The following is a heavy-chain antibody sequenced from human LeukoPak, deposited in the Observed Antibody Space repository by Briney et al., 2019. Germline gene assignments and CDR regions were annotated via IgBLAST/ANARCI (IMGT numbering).Heavy chain of an antibody. CDR1: GFTFSSYW. CDR2: IKQDGSEK. Sequence: GGSLRLSCAASGFTFSSYWMSWVRQAPGKGLEWVANIKQDGSEKYYVDSVKGRFTISRDNAKNSLYLQMNSLRAEDTAVYYCARESASQPYDSSPAAGAYYFDYWGQGTLVTVSS. V-gene: IGHV3-7*01. J-gene: IGHJ4*02. D-gene: IGHD6-13*01. CDR3: ARESASQPYDSSPAAGAYYFDY.